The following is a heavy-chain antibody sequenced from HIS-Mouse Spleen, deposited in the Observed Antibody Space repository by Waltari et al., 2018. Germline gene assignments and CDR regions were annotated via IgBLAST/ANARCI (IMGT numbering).Heavy chain of an antibody. J-gene: IGHJ4*02. V-gene: IGHV4-34*01. CDR3: ARGGGYDYEGTYYFDY. Sequence: QVQLQQWGAGLLKPSETLSLTCAVYGGSFSGYSWSWFRQPPGKGLEWIGEINHSGSTNYNPSLKSRVTISVDTSKNQFSLKLSSVTAADTAVYYCARGGGYDYEGTYYFDYWGQGTLVTVSS. D-gene: IGHD5-12*01. CDR2: INHSGST. CDR1: GGSFSGYS.